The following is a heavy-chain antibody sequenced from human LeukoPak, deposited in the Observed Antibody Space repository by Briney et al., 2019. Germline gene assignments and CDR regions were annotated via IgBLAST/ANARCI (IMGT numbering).Heavy chain of an antibody. J-gene: IGHJ4*02. V-gene: IGHV1-69*04. Sequence: SVKVSRKASGGTFSSYAISWVRQAPGQGLEWMGRIIPILGIANYAQKFQGRVTITADKSTSTAYMELSSLRSEDTAVYYCARYSSGWDYWGQGTLVTVSS. CDR1: GGTFSSYA. D-gene: IGHD6-19*01. CDR2: IIPILGIA. CDR3: ARYSSGWDY.